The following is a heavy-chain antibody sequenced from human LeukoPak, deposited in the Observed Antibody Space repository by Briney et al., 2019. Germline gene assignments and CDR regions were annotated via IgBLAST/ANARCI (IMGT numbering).Heavy chain of an antibody. J-gene: IGHJ6*03. V-gene: IGHV4-34*01. CDR2: INHSGST. CDR3: ARHLYSSGRKLNFYYYYYMDV. Sequence: SETLSLTCAVYGGSFSGYYWSWIRQPPGKGLEWIGEINHSGSTNYNPSLKSRVTISVDTSKNQFSLKLSSVTAADTAVYYCARHLYSSGRKLNFYYYYYMDVWGKGATVTISS. D-gene: IGHD6-19*01. CDR1: GGSFSGYY.